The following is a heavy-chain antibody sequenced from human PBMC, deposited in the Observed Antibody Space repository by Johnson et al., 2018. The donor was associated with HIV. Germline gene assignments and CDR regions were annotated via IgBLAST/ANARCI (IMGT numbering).Heavy chain of an antibody. CDR3: AKLETRQQLLGAFDI. Sequence: VQLVESGGGLVQPGRSLRVSCAASGFTFDDYAMHWVRQGPGKGLEWVSGISWNGGNIGYADSVKGRFTVSRDNAKNLLYLQMNSLRAEDTAVYYCAKLETRQQLLGAFDIWGQGTVVAVSS. CDR1: GFTFDDYA. D-gene: IGHD6-13*01. V-gene: IGHV3-9*01. CDR2: ISWNGGNI. J-gene: IGHJ3*02.